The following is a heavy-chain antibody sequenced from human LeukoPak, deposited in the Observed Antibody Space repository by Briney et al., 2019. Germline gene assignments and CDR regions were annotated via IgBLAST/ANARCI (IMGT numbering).Heavy chain of an antibody. CDR1: GGSISSYY. CDR2: IYYSGST. Sequence: SETLSLTCTVSGGSISSYYWSWIRQPPGKGLEWIGYIYYSGSTNYNPSLKSRVTISVDTSKNQFSLKLSSVTAADTAVYYCARGKRTVVVPAANNWFDPWGQGTLVTVSS. V-gene: IGHV4-59*12. D-gene: IGHD2-2*01. J-gene: IGHJ5*02. CDR3: ARGKRTVVVPAANNWFDP.